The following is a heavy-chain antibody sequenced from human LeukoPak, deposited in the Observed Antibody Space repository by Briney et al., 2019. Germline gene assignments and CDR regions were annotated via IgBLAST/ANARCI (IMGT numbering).Heavy chain of an antibody. CDR2: IIPILGIA. J-gene: IGHJ4*02. D-gene: IGHD6-19*01. CDR1: GGTFSSYA. Sequence: GSSVKVSCKASGGTFSSYAISWVRQAPGQGLEWMGRIIPILGIANYAQKFQGRVTITADKSTSTAYMELSSLRSEDTAVYYCARDRSVAVAVSPFDYWGQGTLVTVSS. CDR3: ARDRSVAVAVSPFDY. V-gene: IGHV1-69*04.